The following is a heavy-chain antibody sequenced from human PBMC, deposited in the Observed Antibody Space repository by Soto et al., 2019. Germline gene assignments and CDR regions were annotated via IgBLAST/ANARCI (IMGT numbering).Heavy chain of an antibody. Sequence: QVQLVESGGGVVQPGRSLRLSCAASGFTFSSYAMHWVRQAPGKGLEWVAVISYDGSNKYYADSVKGRFTISRDNSKNKLYLQMNSLRAEDTAVYYCARDYDFWSGQSYGMDVWGQGTTVTVSS. CDR1: GFTFSSYA. CDR3: ARDYDFWSGQSYGMDV. CDR2: ISYDGSNK. J-gene: IGHJ6*02. D-gene: IGHD3-3*01. V-gene: IGHV3-30-3*01.